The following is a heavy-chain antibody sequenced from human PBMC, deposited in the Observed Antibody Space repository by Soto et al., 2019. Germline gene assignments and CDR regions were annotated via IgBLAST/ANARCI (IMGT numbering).Heavy chain of an antibody. CDR3: ARLFPGVLNDYGDYDLYYYYGMDV. CDR1: GFTFSSYS. V-gene: IGHV3-48*02. J-gene: IGHJ6*02. Sequence: GGSLRLSCAASGFTFSSYSMNWVRQAPGKGLEWVSYISSSSSTIYYADSVKGRFTISRDNAKNSLYLQMNSLRDEDTAVYYCARLFPGVLNDYGDYDLYYYYGMDVWGQGTTVTVSS. CDR2: ISSSSSTI. D-gene: IGHD4-17*01.